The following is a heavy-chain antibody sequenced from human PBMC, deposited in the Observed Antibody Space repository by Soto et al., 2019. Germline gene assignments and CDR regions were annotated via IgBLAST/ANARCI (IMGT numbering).Heavy chain of an antibody. CDR2: ISAYNGNT. J-gene: IGHJ4*02. D-gene: IGHD6-13*01. V-gene: IGHV1-18*01. CDR1: GYTFTSYG. Sequence: QVQLVQSGAEVKKPGASVKVSCKASGYTFTSYGISWVRQAPGQGLEWMGWISAYNGNTNYAQKLQGRVTMTTDTSTSKADMERRSLRSDDTAVYYCASDALAAAGSFDYWGQGTLVTVSS. CDR3: ASDALAAAGSFDY.